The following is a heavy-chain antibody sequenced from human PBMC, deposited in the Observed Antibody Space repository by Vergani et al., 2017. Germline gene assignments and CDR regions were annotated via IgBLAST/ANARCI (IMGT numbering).Heavy chain of an antibody. D-gene: IGHD3-22*01. CDR3: ARAIKYYYDSSGYNNWFDP. V-gene: IGHV4-39*07. CDR2: IYHSGST. Sequence: QLQLQESGPGLVKPSETLSLTCTVSGGSISSSSYYWGWIRQPPGKGLEWIGSIYHSGSTNYNPSLKSRVTISVDKSKNQFSLKLSSVTAADTAVYYCARAIKYYYDSSGYNNWFDPWGQGTLVTVSS. J-gene: IGHJ5*02. CDR1: GGSISSSSYY.